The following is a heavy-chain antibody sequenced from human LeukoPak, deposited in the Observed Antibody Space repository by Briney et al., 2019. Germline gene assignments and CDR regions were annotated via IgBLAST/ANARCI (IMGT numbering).Heavy chain of an antibody. V-gene: IGHV1-2*02. CDR3: ATSSTVTHTRDP. J-gene: IGHJ5*02. CDR1: GSGFSDVY. D-gene: IGHD4-11*01. Sequence: GASVKVSCKASGSGFSDVYFNWVRQAPGQGLEWMGWINPHSGATNYAQRFQGRVSMDASFDTAYMELSRLTSDDTAVYYCATSSTVTHTRDPWGQGTLVTVSS. CDR2: INPHSGAT.